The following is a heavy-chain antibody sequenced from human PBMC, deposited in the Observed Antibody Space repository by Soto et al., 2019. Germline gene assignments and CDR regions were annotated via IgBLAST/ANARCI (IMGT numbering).Heavy chain of an antibody. CDR2: ISSSGSTI. D-gene: IGHD6-13*01. Sequence: GGSLRLSCAASGFTFSSYEMNWVRQAPGKGLEWVSYISSSGSTIYYADSVKGRFTISRDNAKNSLYLQMNSLRAEDTAVYYCARGGGSYSSSWYQYYFDYWGQGTLVTVPQ. CDR3: ARGGGSYSSSWYQYYFDY. V-gene: IGHV3-48*03. J-gene: IGHJ4*02. CDR1: GFTFSSYE.